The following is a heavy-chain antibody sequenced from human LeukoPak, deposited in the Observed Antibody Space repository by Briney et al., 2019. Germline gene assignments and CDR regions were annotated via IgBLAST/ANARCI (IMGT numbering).Heavy chain of an antibody. J-gene: IGHJ4*02. D-gene: IGHD2-15*01. Sequence: GGSLRLSCVASGFTFSSYSMNWVRQAPGKGLEWVSSISGSSSNTYYADSVKGRFTISRDNAKNSLYLQMNSLRAEDTAVYYCARDGASYCRGGSCYFGYWGQGTLVTVSS. CDR1: GFTFSSYS. CDR3: ARDGASYCRGGSCYFGY. CDR2: ISGSSSNT. V-gene: IGHV3-21*01.